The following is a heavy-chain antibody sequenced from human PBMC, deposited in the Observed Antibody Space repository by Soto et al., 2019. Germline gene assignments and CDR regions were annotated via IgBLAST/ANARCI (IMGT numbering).Heavy chain of an antibody. V-gene: IGHV1-18*01. CDR2: ISSYNGDT. Sequence: QVQLVQSGAEVKKPGASVKVSCKASGYTFTRSGISWVRQAPGQGPEWMGWISSYNGDTNYAQTFQGRVTMTKDTSTRKAYMELRSLRSDATAVYYCGREGVAPYYCYGMDVWCQGTPVTVSS. CDR1: GYTFTRSG. J-gene: IGHJ6*02. D-gene: IGHD5-12*01. CDR3: GREGVAPYYCYGMDV.